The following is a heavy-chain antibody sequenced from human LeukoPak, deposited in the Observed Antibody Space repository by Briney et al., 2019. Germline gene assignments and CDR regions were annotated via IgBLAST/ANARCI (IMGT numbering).Heavy chain of an antibody. J-gene: IGHJ5*01. V-gene: IGHV4-31*03. D-gene: IGHD5-18*01. CDR2: IDYSGKT. CDR1: GGSISSGTFY. Sequence: SETLSLTCSVSGGSISSGTFYWNWIRQHPGKGLGWIGYIDYSGKTYYKPSLKSRLTISRDTSKNQLSLRLTSVTAADTAVYYCARGYPFFDFWGQGTLVTVSS. CDR3: ARGYPFFDF.